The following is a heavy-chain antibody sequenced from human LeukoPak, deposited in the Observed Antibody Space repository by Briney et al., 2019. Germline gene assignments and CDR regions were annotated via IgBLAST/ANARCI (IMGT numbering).Heavy chain of an antibody. V-gene: IGHV3-33*01. D-gene: IGHD6-19*01. CDR1: GFTFSSYG. Sequence: GGSLRLSCAASGFTFSSYGMHWVRQAPGNGLEWVAVIWYDGSNKYYADSVKGRFTISRDNSKNTLYLQMNSLRAEDTAVYYCARDNIAVAGTLEYFQHWGQGTLVTVSS. CDR2: IWYDGSNK. CDR3: ARDNIAVAGTLEYFQH. J-gene: IGHJ1*01.